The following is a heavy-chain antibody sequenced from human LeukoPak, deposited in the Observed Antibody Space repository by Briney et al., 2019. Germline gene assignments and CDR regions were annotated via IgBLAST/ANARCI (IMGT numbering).Heavy chain of an antibody. CDR3: ARERDGRFFDY. V-gene: IGHV3-7*01. CDR1: GLIFRSYW. Sequence: GGSLRLSCEVSGLIFRSYWMSWVRQAPGKGLEWVANINQEGSEKYFEDSVKGRFTISRDNAKNSLHLQMNTLRAEDTAVYYCARERDGRFFDYWGQGTLVTVST. J-gene: IGHJ4*02. D-gene: IGHD5-24*01. CDR2: INQEGSEK.